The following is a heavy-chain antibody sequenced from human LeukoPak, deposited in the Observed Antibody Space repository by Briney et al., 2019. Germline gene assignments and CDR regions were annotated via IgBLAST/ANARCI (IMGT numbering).Heavy chain of an antibody. J-gene: IGHJ3*02. CDR3: GRIRGYDFWSRGAFDI. CDR1: GYSFSMYW. Sequence: GESLKISCKGSGYSFSMYWTGWVRQVPGKGLEWMGIIYPGDSQTAYSPSFQGQVTISGDKSINTAYLQWRSLEASDTAMYYCGRIRGYDFWSRGAFDIWGQGTMVTVSS. V-gene: IGHV5-51*01. D-gene: IGHD3-3*01. CDR2: IYPGDSQT.